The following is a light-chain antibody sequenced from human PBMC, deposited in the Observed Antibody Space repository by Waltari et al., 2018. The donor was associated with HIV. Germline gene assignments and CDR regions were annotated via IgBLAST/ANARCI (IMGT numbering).Light chain of an antibody. CDR2: SAD. V-gene: IGLV7-43*01. Sequence: VVTQEPSLTVSPGGTVTLTCTSSTGAVTSSSYASWFQQRPGQAPRPLLYSADKGHSWTPDHFSGSLLGAKAALTLFGAQPEDEADYFCLLYYGGRQPTWVFGGGTKLTV. CDR3: LLYYGGRQPTWV. CDR1: TGAVTSSSY. J-gene: IGLJ3*02.